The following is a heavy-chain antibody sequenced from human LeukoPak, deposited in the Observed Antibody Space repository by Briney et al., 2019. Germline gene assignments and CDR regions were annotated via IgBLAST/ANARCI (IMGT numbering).Heavy chain of an antibody. V-gene: IGHV3-23*01. CDR3: AKSTIFGVVGMVDY. CDR2: ISGSGDST. CDR1: GFTFSSCA. Sequence: GGSLRLSCAASGFTFSSCAMSWVRQAPGKGLEWVSAISGSGDSTYYADSVKGRFTISRDNSKNTLYLQMNSLRAEDTAVYYCAKSTIFGVVGMVDYWGQGTLVTVSS. J-gene: IGHJ4*02. D-gene: IGHD3-3*01.